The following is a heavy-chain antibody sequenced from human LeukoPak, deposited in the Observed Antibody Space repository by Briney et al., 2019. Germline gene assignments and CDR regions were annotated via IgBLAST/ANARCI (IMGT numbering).Heavy chain of an antibody. CDR3: ARYSPYGDYALAL. V-gene: IGHV4-34*01. J-gene: IGHJ2*01. CDR1: GGSFSGYY. CDR2: INHSGST. D-gene: IGHD4-17*01. Sequence: NPSETLSLTCAVYGGSFSGYYWSWIRQPPGKGLEWIGEINHSGSTNYNPSLKSRVTISVDTSKNQFSLKLSSVTAADTAVYYCARYSPYGDYALALWGRGTLVTVSS.